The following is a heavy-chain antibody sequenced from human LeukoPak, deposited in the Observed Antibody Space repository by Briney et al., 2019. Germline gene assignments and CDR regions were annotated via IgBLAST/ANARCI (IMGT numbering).Heavy chain of an antibody. V-gene: IGHV1-3*01. CDR1: GYTFTSYA. J-gene: IGHJ4*02. CDR3: ARGSRSIAVAGTFNRIDY. D-gene: IGHD6-19*01. CDR2: INAGNGNT. Sequence: GASVTVSCTASGYTFTSYAMHWVRQAPGQRLEWMGWINAGNGNTKYSQKFQGRVTITRDTSASTAYMELSSLRSEDTAVYYCARGSRSIAVAGTFNRIDYWGQGTLVTVSS.